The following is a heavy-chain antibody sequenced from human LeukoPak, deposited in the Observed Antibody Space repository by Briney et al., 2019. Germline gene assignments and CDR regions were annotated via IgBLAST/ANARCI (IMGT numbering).Heavy chain of an antibody. CDR1: GYTFTGYY. Sequence: ASVKVSCKASGYTFTGYYMHWVRQAPGQGLEWMGWINPNSGGIKYAQKFQGRVTMTRDTSISTAYMELSRLRSADTAVYYCARVGDYGGSSNNWFDPWGQGTLVTVSS. CDR3: ARVGDYGGSSNNWFDP. D-gene: IGHD4-23*01. J-gene: IGHJ5*02. CDR2: INPNSGGI. V-gene: IGHV1-2*02.